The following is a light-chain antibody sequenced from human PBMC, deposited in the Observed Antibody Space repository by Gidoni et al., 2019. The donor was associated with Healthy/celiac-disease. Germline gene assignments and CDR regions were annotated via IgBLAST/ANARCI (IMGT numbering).Light chain of an antibody. CDR3: QQYDNLPLT. J-gene: IGKJ4*01. CDR1: QDISNY. Sequence: DIQMTQSPSSLSASVGDRVSITCQASQDISNYLNWYRQKPGKAPKLLIYDASNLETGVPSRFSGSGSGIDFTFTISSLQPEDIATYYCQQYDNLPLTFGGGTKVEIK. CDR2: DAS. V-gene: IGKV1-33*01.